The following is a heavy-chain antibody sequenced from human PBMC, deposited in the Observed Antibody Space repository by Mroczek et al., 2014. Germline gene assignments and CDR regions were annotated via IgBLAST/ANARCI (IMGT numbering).Heavy chain of an antibody. CDR2: INHSGST. D-gene: IGHD2-15*01. V-gene: IGHV4-34*01. CDR3: ARGPXKVYCSGGSCYHVPPFFDY. CDR1: GGSFSGYY. Sequence: QVQLQESGAGLLKPSETLSLTCAVYGGSFSGYYWSWIRQPPGKGLEWIGEINHSGSTNYNPSLKSRVTISLDTSKNHFSLRLSSVTAADTAVYYCARGPXKVYCSGGSCYHVPPFFDYWGQGTLVTVSS. J-gene: IGHJ4*01.